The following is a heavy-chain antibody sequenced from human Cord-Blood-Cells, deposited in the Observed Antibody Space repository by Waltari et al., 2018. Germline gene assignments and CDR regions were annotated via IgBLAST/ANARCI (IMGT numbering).Heavy chain of an antibody. V-gene: IGHV1-69*01. Sequence: VQLVQSGAEGKKPGSSLKVSCKASGATFSTYAITCVRPAPGQGLEWMGGIIPIFGTANYAQKLQGRVTITADESTSTAYMELSSLRSEDTAVYYCAGARPTGDRDWYFDLWGRGTLVTVSS. D-gene: IGHD7-27*01. CDR3: AGARPTGDRDWYFDL. J-gene: IGHJ2*01. CDR1: GATFSTYA. CDR2: IIPIFGTA.